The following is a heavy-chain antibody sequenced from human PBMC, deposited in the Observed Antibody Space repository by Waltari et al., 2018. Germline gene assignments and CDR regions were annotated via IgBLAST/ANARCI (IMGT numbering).Heavy chain of an antibody. CDR1: GYTFTSYD. D-gene: IGHD4-4*01. V-gene: IGHV1-8*03. Sequence: QVQLVQSGAEVKKPGASVKVSCKASGYTFTSYDINWVRQAPGQGLEWMGWMNPNSGNTGYAQKFQGRVTITRNTSISTAYMELSSLRSEDTAVYYCARGRSNRPYYYYGMDVWGQGTTVTVSS. J-gene: IGHJ6*02. CDR2: MNPNSGNT. CDR3: ARGRSNRPYYYYGMDV.